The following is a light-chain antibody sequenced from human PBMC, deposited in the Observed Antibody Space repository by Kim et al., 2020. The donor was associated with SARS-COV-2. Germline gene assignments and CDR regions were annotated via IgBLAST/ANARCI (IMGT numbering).Light chain of an antibody. CDR1: TSNIGAGFD. J-gene: IGLJ2*01. Sequence: QSVLTQPPSVSGAPGQRVTISCTGSTSNIGAGFDVHWYQQLPKTAPKLLIFGNINRPSGVPDRFSGSKSGTSASLAITGLQAEDEADYYCQSYDHRLSVVVFGGGTQLTVL. CDR2: GNI. CDR3: QSYDHRLSVVV. V-gene: IGLV1-40*01.